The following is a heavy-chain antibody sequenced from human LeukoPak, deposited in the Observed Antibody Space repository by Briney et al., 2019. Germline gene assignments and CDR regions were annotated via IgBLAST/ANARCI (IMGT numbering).Heavy chain of an antibody. J-gene: IGHJ3*02. CDR3: ARAVRGLGDAFDI. D-gene: IGHD3-10*01. CDR1: GGSISSSSYY. CDR2: IYYSGST. V-gene: IGHV4-39*07. Sequence: NPSETLSLTCTVSGGSISSSSYYWGWIRQPPGKGLEWIGSIYYSGSTYYNPSLKSRVTISVDTSKNQFSLKLSSVTAADTAVYYCARAVRGLGDAFDIWGQGTMVTVSS.